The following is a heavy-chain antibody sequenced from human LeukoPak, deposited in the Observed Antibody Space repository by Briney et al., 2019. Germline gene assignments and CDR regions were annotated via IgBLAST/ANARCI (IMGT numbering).Heavy chain of an antibody. CDR3: ARGPTRWGGIVATPGGLAFDI. J-gene: IGHJ3*02. CDR2: IYYSGST. V-gene: IGHV4-38-2*02. CDR1: GYSISSGYY. Sequence: PSETLSLTCTVSGYSISSGYYWGWIRQPPGKGLEWIGSIYYSGSTYYNPSLKSRVTISVDTSKNQFSLKLSSVTAADTAVYYCARGPTRWGGIVATPGGLAFDIWGQGTMVTVSS. D-gene: IGHD5-12*01.